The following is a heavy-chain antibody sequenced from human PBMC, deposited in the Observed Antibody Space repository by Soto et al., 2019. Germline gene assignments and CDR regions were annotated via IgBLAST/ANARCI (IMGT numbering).Heavy chain of an antibody. CDR1: GFTFSSYA. CDR2: ISGSGGST. CDR3: AIVRSGSSFDY. Sequence: EVQLLESGGGLVQPGGSLRLSCAASGFTFSSYAMRWVRQAPVKGLEWVSAISGSGGSTYYADSVKGRFTISRHNSKNTLYLQMSSLRAEDTGVYYCAIVRSGSSFDYWGQGTLVTVSS. J-gene: IGHJ4*02. V-gene: IGHV3-23*01. D-gene: IGHD1-26*01.